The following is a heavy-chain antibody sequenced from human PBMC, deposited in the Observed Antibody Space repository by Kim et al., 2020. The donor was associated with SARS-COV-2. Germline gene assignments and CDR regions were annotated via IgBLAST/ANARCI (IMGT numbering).Heavy chain of an antibody. V-gene: IGHV1-3*01. CDR3: ARDGKVRGVIRRVLSWWFDP. CDR1: GYTFTSYA. CDR2: INAGNGNT. Sequence: ASVKVSCKASGYTFTSYAMHWVRQAPGQRLEWMGWINAGNGNTKYSQKFQGRVTITRDTSASTAYMELSSLRSEDTAVYYCARDGKVRGVIRRVLSWWFDPWGQGTLVTVSS. D-gene: IGHD3-10*01. J-gene: IGHJ5*02.